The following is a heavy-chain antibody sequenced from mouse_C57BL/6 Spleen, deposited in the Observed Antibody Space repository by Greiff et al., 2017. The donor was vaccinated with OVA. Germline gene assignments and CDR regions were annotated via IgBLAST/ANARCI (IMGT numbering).Heavy chain of an antibody. V-gene: IGHV1-15*01. CDR3: TKVYGNDDLWYFEV. CDR2: IDPETGGT. Sequence: VQLQQSGAELVRPGASVTLSCKASGYTFTDYEMHWVKQTPVHGLEWIGAIDPETGGTSYNQKFKGKAILTADKSSSTAYMELRSLTSEDSAVYYCTKVYGNDDLWYFEVWGTGTTVTVCS. J-gene: IGHJ1*03. D-gene: IGHD2-2*01. CDR1: GYTFTDYE.